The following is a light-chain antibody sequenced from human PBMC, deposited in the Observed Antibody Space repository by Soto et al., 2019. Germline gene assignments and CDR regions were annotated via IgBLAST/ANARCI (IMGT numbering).Light chain of an antibody. V-gene: IGKV3-20*01. J-gene: IGKJ1*01. Sequence: EIVLTQSPGTVSLSPGERATLSCRASQSVSRSYLAWYQLKPGQAPRLLIYGASSRATGIPDRFSGSGSGTDFTLTISRLEPEDFAVYWCQQYDSSPRTFGQGTKVDIK. CDR2: GAS. CDR1: QSVSRSY. CDR3: QQYDSSPRT.